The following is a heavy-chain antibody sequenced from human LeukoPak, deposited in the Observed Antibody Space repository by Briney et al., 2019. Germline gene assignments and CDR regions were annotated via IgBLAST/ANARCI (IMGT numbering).Heavy chain of an antibody. CDR3: AVPRWELLN. CDR2: IDVSGGNT. V-gene: IGHV3-23*01. J-gene: IGHJ4*02. Sequence: GGSLRLSCAASGFIFSSYSMSWVRQAPGKGLEWVSAIDVSGGNTYYADSVKGRFTISRDNSKNTLYLQMNSLRAEDTAVYYCAVPRWELLNWGQGTLVTVSS. D-gene: IGHD1-26*01. CDR1: GFIFSSYS.